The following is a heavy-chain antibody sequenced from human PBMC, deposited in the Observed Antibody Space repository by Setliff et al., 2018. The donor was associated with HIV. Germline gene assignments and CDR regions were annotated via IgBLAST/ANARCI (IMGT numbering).Heavy chain of an antibody. Sequence: GGSLRLSCVGSGFNIEEYAMAWVRQVPGKGLEWVSSISWNSGSIGYADSVKGRFTISRDNAKNSLYLQMNSLRAEDTALYYCAKESAMVYFDYWGQGTLVTVSS. J-gene: IGHJ4*02. CDR1: GFNIEEYA. CDR3: AKESAMVYFDY. D-gene: IGHD5-18*01. V-gene: IGHV3-9*01. CDR2: ISWNSGSI.